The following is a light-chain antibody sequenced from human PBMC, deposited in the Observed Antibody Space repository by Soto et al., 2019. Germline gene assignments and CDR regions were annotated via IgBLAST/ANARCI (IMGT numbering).Light chain of an antibody. J-gene: IGKJ5*01. CDR3: QKFNTAPLT. CDR1: KDISFY. Sequence: DIQMTQSPSSLSASVGDRVTITCRASKDISFYLAWYQQKPGKVPKRLIYSASTLQSGVPSRFSGSGSGTDFTLTSSSLQPEDVATYYCQKFNTAPLTFGQGPRLDIK. V-gene: IGKV1-27*01. CDR2: SAS.